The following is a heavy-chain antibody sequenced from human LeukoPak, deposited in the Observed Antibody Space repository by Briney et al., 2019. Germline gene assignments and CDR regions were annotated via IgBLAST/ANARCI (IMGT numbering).Heavy chain of an antibody. J-gene: IGHJ4*02. CDR2: IDPSDSYT. V-gene: IGHV5-10-1*01. CDR3: AITTVAGLLFDY. CDR1: GYSFTSYW. Sequence: GESLKISCKGSGYSFTSYWISWVRQMPGKGVEWMGRIDPSDSYTNYSPSFQGHVTISADKSISTSYLQWSSLKASDTAMYYCAITTVAGLLFDYWGQGTLVTGSS. D-gene: IGHD6-19*01.